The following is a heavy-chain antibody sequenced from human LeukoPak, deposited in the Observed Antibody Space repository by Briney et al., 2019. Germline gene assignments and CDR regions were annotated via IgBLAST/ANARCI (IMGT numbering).Heavy chain of an antibody. V-gene: IGHV3-7*01. Sequence: GGSLRLSCAASGFTFSTYWINWVRQAPGKGLEWVANINQDGRENYYVDSVKGRFTISRDNAKNSLYLQMNSLRAEDTAVYYCARETSDSRVTPTRYWGQGTLVTVSS. J-gene: IGHJ4*02. D-gene: IGHD3-22*01. CDR2: INQDGREN. CDR3: ARETSDSRVTPTRY. CDR1: GFTFSTYW.